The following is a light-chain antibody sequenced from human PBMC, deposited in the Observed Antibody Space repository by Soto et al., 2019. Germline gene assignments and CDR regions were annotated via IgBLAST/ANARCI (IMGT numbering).Light chain of an antibody. V-gene: IGKV1-39*01. J-gene: IGKJ2*01. CDR1: QSISSY. CDR3: QQRYSTPLT. Sequence: DIQMTQSPSSLSASVGDRVTITCRASQSISSYLNWYQQKPGKAPKLLIYAASSLQSGVPSRFSGSGSGTDFTLTISSLQPADFSTYYCQQRYSTPLTFGQGTKLEIK. CDR2: AAS.